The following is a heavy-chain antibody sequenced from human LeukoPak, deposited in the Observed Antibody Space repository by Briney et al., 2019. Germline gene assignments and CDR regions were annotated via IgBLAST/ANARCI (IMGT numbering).Heavy chain of an antibody. CDR1: GYSISSGYY. V-gene: IGHV4-38-2*02. D-gene: IGHD1-1*01. CDR2: IYHSGST. J-gene: IGHJ4*02. CDR3: ARVGTWPSYYFDY. Sequence: SETLSLTCTVSGYSISSGYYWGWIRQPPGKGLEWIGSIYHSGSTYYNPSLKSRVTISVDTSKNQFSLKLSSVTAADTAVYYCARVGTWPSYYFDYWGQGTLVTVSS.